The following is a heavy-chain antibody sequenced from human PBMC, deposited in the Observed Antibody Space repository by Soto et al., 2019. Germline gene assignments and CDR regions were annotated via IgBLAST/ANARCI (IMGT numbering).Heavy chain of an antibody. CDR1: GFTFSSYG. D-gene: IGHD3-22*01. CDR2: IWYDGSNK. CDR3: ARADGDTRVVVVTPLVYGMDV. J-gene: IGHJ6*02. Sequence: QVQLVESGGGVVQPGRSLRLSCAASGFTFSSYGMHWVRQAPGKGLEWVAVIWYDGSNKYYADSVKGRFTISRDNSKNTLYLQMTSLRAEDTAVYYWARADGDTRVVVVTPLVYGMDVWGQGTTVTLSS. V-gene: IGHV3-33*01.